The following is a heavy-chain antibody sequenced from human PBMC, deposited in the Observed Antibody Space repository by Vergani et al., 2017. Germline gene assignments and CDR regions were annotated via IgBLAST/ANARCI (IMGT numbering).Heavy chain of an antibody. CDR3: LVVVTSPYGMDV. CDR2: ISYDGSNK. Sequence: VQLLESGGGLVQPGRSLRLSCAASGFTFSSYGMHWVRQAPGKGLEWVAVISYDGSNKYYADSVKGRFTISRDNSKNTLYLQMNSLRAEDTAVYYCLVVVTSPYGMDVWGQGTTVTVSS. D-gene: IGHD2-21*02. J-gene: IGHJ6*02. V-gene: IGHV3-30*03. CDR1: GFTFSSYG.